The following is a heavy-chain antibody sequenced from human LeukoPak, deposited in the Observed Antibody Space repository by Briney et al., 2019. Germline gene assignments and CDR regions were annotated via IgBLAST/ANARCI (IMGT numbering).Heavy chain of an antibody. Sequence: ASVKVSCTASGYTFTGYYMHWVRQAPGQGLQWMGWINPNSGGAKYAQKFQGRVTMTRDTSISTAYLELSRLRSDDTAVYYCARGLNYYDSSEYYWGQGTLVTVSS. V-gene: IGHV1-2*02. CDR2: INPNSGGA. J-gene: IGHJ4*02. D-gene: IGHD3-22*01. CDR1: GYTFTGYY. CDR3: ARGLNYYDSSEYY.